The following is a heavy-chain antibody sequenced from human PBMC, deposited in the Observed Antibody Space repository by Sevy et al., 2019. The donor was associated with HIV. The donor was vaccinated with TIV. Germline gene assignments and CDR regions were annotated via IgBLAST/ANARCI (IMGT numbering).Heavy chain of an antibody. D-gene: IGHD6-19*01. V-gene: IGHV4-39*01. CDR3: VGPMLTYRSGGSYYDY. Sequence: SETLSLTCTVSGASISDSGYYWGWLRQPPGKGLEWIASINYSGNTFYNPSLKNRVTISADMSKNQFSVQLNSVTAADTVRYVCVGPMLTYRSGGSYYDYWGQGTVVTVSS. CDR2: INYSGNT. J-gene: IGHJ4*02. CDR1: GASISDSGYY.